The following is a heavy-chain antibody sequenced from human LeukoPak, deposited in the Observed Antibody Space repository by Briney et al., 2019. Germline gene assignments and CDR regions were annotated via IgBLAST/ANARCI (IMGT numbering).Heavy chain of an antibody. CDR2: IYHSGST. V-gene: IGHV4-38-2*02. J-gene: IGHJ4*02. CDR1: GYSISSGYY. Sequence: SETLSLTCTVSGYSISSGYYWGWIRPPPGKGLEWIGSIYHSGSTYYNPSLKSRVTISVDTSKNQFSLKLSSVTAADTAVYYCARHEVGYSGYVGDYWGQGTLVTVSS. CDR3: ARHEVGYSGYVGDY. D-gene: IGHD5-12*01.